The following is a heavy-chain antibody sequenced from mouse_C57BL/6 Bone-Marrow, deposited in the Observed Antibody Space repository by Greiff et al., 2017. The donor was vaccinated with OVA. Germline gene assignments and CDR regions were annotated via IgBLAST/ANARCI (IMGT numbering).Heavy chain of an antibody. J-gene: IGHJ4*01. CDR2: IDPSDSYT. Sequence: QVQLQQPGAELVMPGASVKLSCKASGYTFTSYWMHWVKQRPGQGLEWIGEIDPSDSYTNYNQKFKGKSTLTVDTSSSTAYMQLSSLTAEDAAVYYCARNYGRSYLDYWGQGTSVTVSS. V-gene: IGHV1-69*01. CDR1: GYTFTSYW. D-gene: IGHD1-1*01. CDR3: ARNYGRSYLDY.